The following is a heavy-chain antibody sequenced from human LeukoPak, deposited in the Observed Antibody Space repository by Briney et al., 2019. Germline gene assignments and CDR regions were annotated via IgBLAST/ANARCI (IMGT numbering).Heavy chain of an antibody. V-gene: IGHV3-23*01. J-gene: IGHJ4*02. D-gene: IGHD2-2*01. CDR2: ISGSGDST. Sequence: PGGSLRLSCAASGFNLSNYAMTWVRQAPGKGLECVSGISGSGDSTYYADSVKGRFTISRDNSKNTLYLQMNSLRAEDTALYYCAKDRSLVPAALNYWGQGTLVIVSS. CDR1: GFNLSNYA. CDR3: AKDRSLVPAALNY.